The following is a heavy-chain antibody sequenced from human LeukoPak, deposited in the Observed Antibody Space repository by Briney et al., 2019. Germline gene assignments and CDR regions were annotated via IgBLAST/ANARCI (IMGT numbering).Heavy chain of an antibody. J-gene: IGHJ5*01. CDR1: GYTFTSYG. CDR3: ARGEEGIAARQGQFWFDS. CDR2: ISAYNGNT. Sequence: ASVKVSCKASGYTFTSYGISWVRQAPGQGLEWVGWISAYNGNTNYAQKLQGRVTMTTDTSTSTAYMELRSLRSDDTAVYYCARGEEGIAARQGQFWFDSWGQGTLVTVSS. V-gene: IGHV1-18*01. D-gene: IGHD6-6*01.